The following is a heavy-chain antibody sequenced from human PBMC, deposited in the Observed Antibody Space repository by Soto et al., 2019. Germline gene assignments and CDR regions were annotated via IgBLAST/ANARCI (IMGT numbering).Heavy chain of an antibody. Sequence: GGSLRLSCAASGFTFSSYAMSWVRQAPGKRLEWVSAISGSGGSTYYADSVKGRFTISRDNSKNTLYLQMNSLRAEDTAVYYCAKDYSSGWYRYWGQGTLVTVSS. J-gene: IGHJ4*02. CDR2: ISGSGGST. D-gene: IGHD6-19*01. CDR3: AKDYSSGWYRY. CDR1: GFTFSSYA. V-gene: IGHV3-23*01.